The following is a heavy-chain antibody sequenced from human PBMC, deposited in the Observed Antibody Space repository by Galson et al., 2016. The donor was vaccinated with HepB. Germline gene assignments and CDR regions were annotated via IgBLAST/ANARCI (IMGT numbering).Heavy chain of an antibody. V-gene: IGHV6-1*01. J-gene: IGHJ4*02. D-gene: IGHD6-13*01. CDR2: TYYRSRWYN. CDR1: GDSVSSKFGA. CDR3: ARDPDSSSWYTLFDV. Sequence: CAISGDSVSSKFGAWNWVRQAPSRGLEWLGRTYYRSRWYNDYATSMESRISINPYTSTNQFSLHLKSVTPDDTGVYFCARDPDSSSWYTLFDVWGQGILIAVSS.